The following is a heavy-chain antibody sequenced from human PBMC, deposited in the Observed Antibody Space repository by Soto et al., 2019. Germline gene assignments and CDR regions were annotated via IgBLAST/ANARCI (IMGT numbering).Heavy chain of an antibody. J-gene: IGHJ5*02. CDR1: GGSIRSGDYY. CDR3: ARGPLYCSNGVCDVLSGFDP. Sequence: PSETLCLTCTVSGGSIRSGDYYWSWIRQPPGKGLEWIVYIYYIGNTYYNPSLKTRLIISGETSKNQFSLKLSSVTAADTAVYYCARGPLYCSNGVCDVLSGFDPWGQGTLVTVSS. D-gene: IGHD2-8*01. V-gene: IGHV4-30-4*01. CDR2: IYYIGNT.